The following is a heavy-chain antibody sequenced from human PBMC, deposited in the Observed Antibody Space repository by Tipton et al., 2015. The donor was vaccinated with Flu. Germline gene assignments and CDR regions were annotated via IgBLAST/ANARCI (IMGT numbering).Heavy chain of an antibody. CDR1: GFAFSGYW. J-gene: IGHJ3*02. D-gene: IGHD1-26*01. CDR3: ARISRLYEDSASLAFDM. Sequence: SLRLSCAASGFAFSGYWMHWVRQVPGKGLVWLSRINTDGSTTNYADSVEGRFTISRDNAKKTVYLEMNSLGAEDAAVDYCARISRLYEDSASLAFDMWGQGTVVTVSS. V-gene: IGHV3-74*01. CDR2: INTDGSTT.